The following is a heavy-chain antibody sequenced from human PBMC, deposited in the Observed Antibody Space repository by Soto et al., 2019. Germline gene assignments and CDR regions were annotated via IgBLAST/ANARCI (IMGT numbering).Heavy chain of an antibody. D-gene: IGHD3-3*01. Sequence: QVQLQESGPGLVKPSETLSLTCTVSGGSISSYYWSWIRQPPGKGLEWIGYIYYSGSTNYNPSLKSRGTISVDTSKNQFSLKLSSVTAADTAVYYCARGYDFWSGIGIDCWGQGTLVTVSS. V-gene: IGHV4-59*01. CDR3: ARGYDFWSGIGIDC. CDR1: GGSISSYY. J-gene: IGHJ4*02. CDR2: IYYSGST.